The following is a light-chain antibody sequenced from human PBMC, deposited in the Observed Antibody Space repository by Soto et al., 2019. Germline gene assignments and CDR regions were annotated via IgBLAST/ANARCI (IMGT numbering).Light chain of an antibody. Sequence: AIQLTQSPSSLSASVGDRVTITCRASQGISSYLAWYQQKPGKAPKLLIYDASSLESGVPSRFSGSGSGTEFTLTISSLQPDDFATYYCQQYNSYPSLTFGGGTKVDIK. V-gene: IGKV1-13*02. J-gene: IGKJ4*01. CDR3: QQYNSYPSLT. CDR1: QGISSY. CDR2: DAS.